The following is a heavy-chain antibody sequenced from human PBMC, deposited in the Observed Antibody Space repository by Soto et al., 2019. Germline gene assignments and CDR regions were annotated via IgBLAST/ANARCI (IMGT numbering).Heavy chain of an antibody. CDR2: IGPNANT. Sequence: EVQLLESGGGLVQPGGSLILSCAASGFPFSTSGILWVRQPPGEGLEWVSAIGPNANTNQRDSVKGRLTIYRDNSRTTVFLRMSALRPEDTALYYCATARHCSSAACPAAEWGQGTLITVSS. J-gene: IGHJ4*02. D-gene: IGHD2-2*01. CDR3: ATARHCSSAACPAAE. V-gene: IGHV3-23*01. CDR1: GFPFSTSG.